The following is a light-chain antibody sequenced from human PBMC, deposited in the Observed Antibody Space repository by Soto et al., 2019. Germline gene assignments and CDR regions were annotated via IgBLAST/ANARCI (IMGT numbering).Light chain of an antibody. J-gene: IGLJ3*02. V-gene: IGLV2-11*01. CDR3: CPYAGSYTWV. CDR2: DVS. Sequence: QSALTQPRSVSGSPGQSVTISCTVTSSDIGGYNYVSWYQQHPGTARKLMVYDVSKRPSGVPDRFSGSKSGNTASLTISGLQAEDEADYCCCPYAGSYTWVLGGGTKVTVL. CDR1: SSDIGGYNY.